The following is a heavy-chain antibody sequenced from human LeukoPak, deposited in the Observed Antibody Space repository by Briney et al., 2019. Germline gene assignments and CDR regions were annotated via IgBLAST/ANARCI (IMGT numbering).Heavy chain of an antibody. V-gene: IGHV3-21*01. CDR1: GFTFSSYS. Sequence: GGSLRLSCAASGFTFSSYSMNWVRQAPGKGLEWVSSISSSSNYIYYADSVKGRFTISRDNAKNSLYLQMNSLRAEDTAVYYCARDRGPHHIFDYWGQGTLVTVSS. D-gene: IGHD3-10*01. CDR2: ISSSSNYI. J-gene: IGHJ4*02. CDR3: ARDRGPHHIFDY.